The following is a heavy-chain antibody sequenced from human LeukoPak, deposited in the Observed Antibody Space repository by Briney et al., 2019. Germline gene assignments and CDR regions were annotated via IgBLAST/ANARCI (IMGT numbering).Heavy chain of an antibody. V-gene: IGHV1-69*05. CDR2: IIPIFGTA. J-gene: IGHJ4*02. D-gene: IGHD2-15*01. CDR1: GGTFSSYA. CDR3: ARAGGGTDFLYPNDY. Sequence: ASVKVSCKASGGTFSSYAIGWVRQAPGQGLGWMGRIIPIFGTANYARKFQGRVTITTDESTSTAYMELSSLRSEDTAVYYCARAGGGTDFLYPNDYWGQGTLVTVSS.